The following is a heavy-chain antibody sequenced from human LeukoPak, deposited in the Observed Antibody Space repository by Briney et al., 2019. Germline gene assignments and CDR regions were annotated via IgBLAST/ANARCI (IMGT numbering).Heavy chain of an antibody. CDR2: IWYDGSNK. Sequence: HPGGFLRLSCAASGFTFSSYGMHWVRQAPGKGLEWVAVIWYDGSNKYYADSVKGRFTISRDNSKNTLYLQMNSLRAEDTAVYYXXXARGYCSGGSCYYGNYFDYWGQGTLVTVSS. D-gene: IGHD2-15*01. V-gene: IGHV3-33*01. CDR1: GFTFSSYG. CDR3: XXARGYCSGGSCYYGNYFDY. J-gene: IGHJ4*02.